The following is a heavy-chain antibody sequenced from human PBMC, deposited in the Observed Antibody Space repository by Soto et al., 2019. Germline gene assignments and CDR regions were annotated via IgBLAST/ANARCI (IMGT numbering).Heavy chain of an antibody. V-gene: IGHV3-23*01. D-gene: IGHD3-16*01. CDR2: ISGNGGST. CDR1: GFTFSSHA. CDR3: ARKGRALGGAFDI. Sequence: EVQLLESGGGLVQPGGSLRLSCAASGFTFSSHAMSWVRQAPGKGLEWVSAISGNGGSTYYADSVKGRFSISRDNSKNPLYLQMNSLRAEDPAVYYCARKGRALGGAFDIWGRGTMVTVSS. J-gene: IGHJ3*02.